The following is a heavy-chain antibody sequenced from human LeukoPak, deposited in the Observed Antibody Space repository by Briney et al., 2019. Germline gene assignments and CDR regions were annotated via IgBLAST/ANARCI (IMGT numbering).Heavy chain of an antibody. CDR3: TTDSRGWFGELLG. V-gene: IGHV3-15*01. CDR2: IKSKTDGGTT. D-gene: IGHD3-10*01. CDR1: GFIFTNAW. Sequence: PGGSLRLSCAASGFIFTNAWMSWVRQAPGKGLEWVGRIKSKTDGGTTDYAAPVKGRFTISRDDSKNTLYLQMNSLRTEDTAVYYCTTDSRGWFGELLGWGQGTLVTVSS. J-gene: IGHJ4*02.